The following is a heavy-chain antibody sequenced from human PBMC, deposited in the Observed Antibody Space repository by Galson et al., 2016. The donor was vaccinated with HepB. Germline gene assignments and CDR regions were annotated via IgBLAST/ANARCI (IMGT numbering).Heavy chain of an antibody. CDR1: GGSISSGGYY. J-gene: IGHJ4*02. CDR3: ARDRSSGSGNFGY. V-gene: IGHV4-31*03. Sequence: TLSLTCTVSGGSISSGGYYWSWIRQHPGKGLEWIGYIYRSGSTYYNPSLKSRVSISVDTSKNQFSLRLSSVTAADTAVYYCARDRSSGSGNFGYWGQGTLVTVSS. D-gene: IGHD3-10*01. CDR2: IYRSGST.